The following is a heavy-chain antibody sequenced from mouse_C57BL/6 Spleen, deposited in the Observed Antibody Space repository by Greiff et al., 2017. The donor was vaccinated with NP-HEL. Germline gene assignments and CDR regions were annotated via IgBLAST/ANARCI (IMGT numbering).Heavy chain of an antibody. CDR2: IYPGNSDT. V-gene: IGHV1-5*01. D-gene: IGHD1-1*01. CDR3: TRRIEDYGSSLDY. J-gene: IGHJ2*01. CDR1: GYTFTSYW. Sequence: EVQLQQSGTVLARPGASVKMSCKTSGYTFTSYWMHWVKQRPGQGLEWIGAIYPGNSDTSYNQKFKGKAKLTAVTSASTAYMELTSLTNEDSAVYYCTRRIEDYGSSLDYWGQGTTLTVSS.